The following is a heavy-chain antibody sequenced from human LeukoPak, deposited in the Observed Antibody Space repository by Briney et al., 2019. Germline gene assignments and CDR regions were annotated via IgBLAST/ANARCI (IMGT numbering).Heavy chain of an antibody. J-gene: IGHJ5*02. CDR3: ARDRAAGTLDL. CDR2: IQFSGTT. V-gene: IGHV4-59*01. D-gene: IGHD6-13*01. CDR1: SGSIIGYY. Sequence: SESLSLTCAVSSGSIIGYYWAWIRQPPGKGLECVAYIQFSGTTEYSTSLAGRAPISVDTAKDQFSLNLRSVTAADTAVYYCARDRAAGTLDLWGQGTLVRVSS.